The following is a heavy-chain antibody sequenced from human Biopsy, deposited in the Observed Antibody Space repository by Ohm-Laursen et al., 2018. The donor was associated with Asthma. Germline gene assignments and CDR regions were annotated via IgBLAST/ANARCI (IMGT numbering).Heavy chain of an antibody. V-gene: IGHV4-39*01. D-gene: IGHD3-3*01. CDR1: GGSMTPTSHY. J-gene: IGHJ6*02. CDR2: ISYGGKT. Sequence: PRTLSLTWTVSGGSMTPTSHYWDWIRQAPGKGLEWIGHISYGGKTSYNPSIKNRVTISRDTSKNQFSLRLTSVSAADTAVYFCARRITIFGVVQKDHGMDAWGQGTTVIVSS. CDR3: ARRITIFGVVQKDHGMDA.